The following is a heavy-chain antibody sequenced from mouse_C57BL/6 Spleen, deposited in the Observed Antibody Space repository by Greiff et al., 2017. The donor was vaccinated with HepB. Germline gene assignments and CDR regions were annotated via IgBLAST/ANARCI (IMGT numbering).Heavy chain of an antibody. CDR2: FHPYNDDT. Sequence: QVQLQQSGAELVKPGASVKMSCKASGYTFTTYPIEWMKQNHGKSLEWIGNFHPYNDDTKYNEKFKGKATLTVEKFSSTVYLELSRLTSDDSAVYYSARYYYGSSYGYFDVWGTGTTVTVSS. V-gene: IGHV1-47*01. CDR1: GYTFTTYP. CDR3: ARYYYGSSYGYFDV. J-gene: IGHJ1*03. D-gene: IGHD1-1*01.